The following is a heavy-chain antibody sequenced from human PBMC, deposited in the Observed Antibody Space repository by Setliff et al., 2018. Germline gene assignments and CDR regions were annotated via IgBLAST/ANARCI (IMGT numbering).Heavy chain of an antibody. CDR1: GGTFSDYH. V-gene: IGHV4-34*01. J-gene: IGHJ4*02. CDR3: ARGRNIAARLLDS. CDR2: INHRGST. D-gene: IGHD6-6*01. Sequence: SETLSLTCAAYGGTFSDYHWTWIRQSPEKGLEWIGEINHRGSTNYNPSLKSRVTKSIDTSRDQFSLKLISMIAADTAVYYCARGRNIAARLLDSWGQGTLVTVSS.